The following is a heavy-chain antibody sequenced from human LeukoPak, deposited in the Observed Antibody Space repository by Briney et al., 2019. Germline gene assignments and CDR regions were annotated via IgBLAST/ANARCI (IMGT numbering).Heavy chain of an antibody. Sequence: PGGSLRLSCAASGFTFSSYGMHWVRQAPGKGLEWVAVIWYDGSNKYYADSVKGRFTISRDNSKNTLYLQMNSLRAEDTAAYYCVVIPNNDAFDIWGQGTMVTVSS. D-gene: IGHD3-16*02. V-gene: IGHV3-33*08. J-gene: IGHJ3*02. CDR1: GFTFSSYG. CDR2: IWYDGSNK. CDR3: VVIPNNDAFDI.